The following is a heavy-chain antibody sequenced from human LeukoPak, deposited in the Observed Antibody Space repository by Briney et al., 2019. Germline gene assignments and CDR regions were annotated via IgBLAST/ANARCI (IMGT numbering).Heavy chain of an antibody. CDR2: IIPIFTTA. V-gene: IGHV1-69*05. CDR3: ARIPTLSYYYYGMDV. D-gene: IGHD2-15*01. J-gene: IGHJ6*02. Sequence: ASVKVSCKASGGTFSTYPFTWVRQAPGQGLEWMGGIIPIFTTANYAQEFQGRVRITTDQSTSTAYMELSSLRSEDTAVYYCARIPTLSYYYYGMDVWGQGTTVTVSS. CDR1: GGTFSTYP.